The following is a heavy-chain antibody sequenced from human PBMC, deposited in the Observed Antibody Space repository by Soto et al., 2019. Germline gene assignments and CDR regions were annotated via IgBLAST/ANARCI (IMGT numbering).Heavy chain of an antibody. V-gene: IGHV3-30-3*01. CDR3: ARALGVGIDLGDY. CDR1: GFTFSSYA. Sequence: PGGSLRLSCAASGFTFSSYAMHWVRQAPGKGLEWVAVISYDGSNKYYADSVKGRFTISRDNSKNTLYLQMNSLRAEDTAVYYCARALGVGIDLGDYWGQGTLVTVSS. D-gene: IGHD1-26*01. CDR2: ISYDGSNK. J-gene: IGHJ4*02.